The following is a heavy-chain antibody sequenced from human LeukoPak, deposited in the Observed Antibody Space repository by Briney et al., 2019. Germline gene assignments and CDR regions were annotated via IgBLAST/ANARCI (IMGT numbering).Heavy chain of an antibody. J-gene: IGHJ3*02. CDR1: GFTFSSYA. CDR2: ISGSGGTT. V-gene: IGHV3-23*01. CDR3: VVRGRSRIIGAFDI. Sequence: GGSLRVFCAASGFTFSSYAMSWVRQAPGKGLEWVSAISGSGGTTYYADSVKGRFTISRDNSKNTLYLQMNSLRAEDAAVYYCVVRGRSRIIGAFDIWGQGTMVTVSS. D-gene: IGHD2-21*01.